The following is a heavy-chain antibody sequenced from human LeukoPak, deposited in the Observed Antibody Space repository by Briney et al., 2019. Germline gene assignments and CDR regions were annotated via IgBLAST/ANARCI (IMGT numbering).Heavy chain of an antibody. J-gene: IGHJ4*02. D-gene: IGHD6-6*01. CDR3: ARDVFPPGMSSSEFDY. Sequence: SVKVSCKASGGTFSSYAISWVRQAPGQGLEWMGGIIPIFGTANYAQKFQGRVTITADESTSTAYMELSSLRSEDTAVYYCARDVFPPGMSSSEFDYWGQGTLVTVSS. CDR2: IIPIFGTA. V-gene: IGHV1-69*13. CDR1: GGTFSSYA.